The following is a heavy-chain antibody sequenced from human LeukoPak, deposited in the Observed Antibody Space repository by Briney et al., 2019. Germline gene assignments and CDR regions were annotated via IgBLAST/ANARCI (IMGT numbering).Heavy chain of an antibody. Sequence: GGSLRFSCAASGFTVSSNYMSWVRQAPGKGLEWVSVIYSGGSTYYADPVKGRFTISRDNSKNTLYLQMNSLRAEDTAVYYCARDQYSYGSFDYWGQGTLVTVSS. D-gene: IGHD5-18*01. V-gene: IGHV3-66*02. CDR1: GFTVSSNY. J-gene: IGHJ4*02. CDR3: ARDQYSYGSFDY. CDR2: IYSGGST.